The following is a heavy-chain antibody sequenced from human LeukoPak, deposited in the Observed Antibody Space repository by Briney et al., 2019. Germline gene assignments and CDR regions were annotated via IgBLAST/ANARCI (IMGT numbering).Heavy chain of an antibody. CDR3: ARGHLFSLEPYSSPSFDP. D-gene: IGHD6-13*01. J-gene: IGHJ5*02. V-gene: IGHV1-18*01. CDR2: ISAHNGNT. CDR1: GYTFTSYG. Sequence: GASVKVSCKASGYTFTSYGISWVRQAPGQGLEWMGWISAHNGNTNYAQKLQGRVTMTTDTSTSTAYMELRSLRSDDTAVYYCARGHLFSLEPYSSPSFDPWGQGTLVTVSS.